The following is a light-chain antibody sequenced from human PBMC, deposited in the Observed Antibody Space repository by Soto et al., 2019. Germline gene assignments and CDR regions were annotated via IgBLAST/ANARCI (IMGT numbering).Light chain of an antibody. CDR1: QSVSRNY. Sequence: PGERATLSCGASQSVSRNYLAWYQQKPGQAPRLLIYGASNRATGIPDRFSGSGSGTDFTLTISRLEPEDFAVYYCQQYGSSGTFGQGTKVDIK. J-gene: IGKJ1*01. CDR3: QQYGSSGT. V-gene: IGKV3-20*01. CDR2: GAS.